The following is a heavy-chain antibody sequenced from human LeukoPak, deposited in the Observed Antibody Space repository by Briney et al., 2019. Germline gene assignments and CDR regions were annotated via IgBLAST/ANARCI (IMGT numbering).Heavy chain of an antibody. Sequence: SETLSLTCTVSGYSISSGYYWGWIRQPPGKGLEWIGEIYHSGSTNYNPSLKSRVTISVDKSKNQFSLKLSSVTAADTAVYYCARGGYCSSTSCYLFDYWGQGTLVTVSS. D-gene: IGHD2-2*01. CDR2: IYHSGST. CDR1: GYSISSGYY. CDR3: ARGGYCSSTSCYLFDY. J-gene: IGHJ4*02. V-gene: IGHV4-38-2*02.